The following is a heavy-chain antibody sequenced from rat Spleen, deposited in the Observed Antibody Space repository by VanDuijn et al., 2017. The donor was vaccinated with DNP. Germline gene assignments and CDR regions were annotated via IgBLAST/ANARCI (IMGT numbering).Heavy chain of an antibody. CDR1: GFTFSDFY. V-gene: IGHV5-22*01. Sequence: EVQLVESGGGLVQPGRSLKLSCAASGFTFSDFYMAWVRQAPKKGLEWVASISYEGSITYYPDSVKGRFTISRDNAKNTLYLKMNSLRSEDTATYYCARERGYVYYGDSYWYFDFWGPGTMVTVSS. CDR3: ARERGYVYYGDSYWYFDF. D-gene: IGHD1-6*01. J-gene: IGHJ1*01. CDR2: ISYEGSIT.